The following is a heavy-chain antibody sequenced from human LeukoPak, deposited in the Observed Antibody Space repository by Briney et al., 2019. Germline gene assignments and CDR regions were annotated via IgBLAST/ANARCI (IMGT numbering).Heavy chain of an antibody. J-gene: IGHJ5*01. D-gene: IGHD6-19*01. V-gene: IGHV7-4-1*02. CDR3: ARDPYAPPSSDLQRFDS. CDR2: ITTSTGNQ. CDR1: GYIFTNYA. Sequence: GASVKVSCKASGYIFTNYAINWMRQAPGQGLEWMGWITTSTGNQTYAQGFTGRFVFSSDTSVSTAYLQISSLRAEDTAVYYCARDPYAPPSSDLQRFDSWGQGTLVTVSS.